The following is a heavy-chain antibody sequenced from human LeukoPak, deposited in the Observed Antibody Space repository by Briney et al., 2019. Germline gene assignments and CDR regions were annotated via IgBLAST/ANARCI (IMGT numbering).Heavy chain of an antibody. V-gene: IGHV4-61*01. D-gene: IGHD6-13*01. CDR2: IYYSGST. J-gene: IGHJ5*02. CDR1: GGSVSSGSYY. CDR3: ARSDSSSRRWPWFDP. Sequence: SETLSLTCTVSGGSVSSGSYYWSWIRQPPGKGLEWIGYIYYSGSTNYNPSLKSRVTISVDTSKNQFSLKLSSVTAADTAVYYCARSDSSSRRWPWFDPWGQGTLVTVSS.